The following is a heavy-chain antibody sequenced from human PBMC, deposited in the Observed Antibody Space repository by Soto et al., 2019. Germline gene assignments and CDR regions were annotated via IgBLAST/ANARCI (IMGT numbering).Heavy chain of an antibody. V-gene: IGHV1-69*13. D-gene: IGHD2-21*02. CDR2: IIPIFGTA. J-gene: IGHJ6*02. CDR1: GGTFSSYA. Sequence: ASVKVSCKASGGTFSSYAISWVRQAPGQGLEWMGGIIPIFGTAKYAQKFQGRVTITADESTSTANMELSSLRSEDTAVYSCARKQGGDYVPVYYYYGMDVWGQGTTVTVSS. CDR3: ARKQGGDYVPVYYYYGMDV.